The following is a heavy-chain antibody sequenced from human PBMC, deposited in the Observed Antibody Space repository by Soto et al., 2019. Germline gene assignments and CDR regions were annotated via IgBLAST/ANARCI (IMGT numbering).Heavy chain of an antibody. Sequence: ASVKVSCKVSGYTFITSYYTHWVRQAPGQGLEWMGIINPTGTMTKYSERFQGRLTMTRDTSTSTDYMELRTLTSEDTAVYFCARDTGYDHDAFDIWGKGTMFTVSS. CDR3: ARDTGYDHDAFDI. CDR1: GYTFITSYY. CDR2: INPTGTMT. D-gene: IGHD5-12*01. V-gene: IGHV1-46*01. J-gene: IGHJ3*02.